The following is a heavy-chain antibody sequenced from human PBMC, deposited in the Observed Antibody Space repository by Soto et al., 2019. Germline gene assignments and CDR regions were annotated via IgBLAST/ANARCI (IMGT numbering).Heavy chain of an antibody. J-gene: IGHJ4*02. CDR2: IYQSGST. CDR3: ARSYSGGDAYFDY. CDR1: GGSISSGGYA. V-gene: IGHV4-30-2*01. D-gene: IGHD2-21*02. Sequence: LSLTCAVSGGSISSGGYAWAWIRQPPGKGLEWVGYIYQSGSTYYNPSLKSRVTIAADRSKNQFSLNLASVTAADTAVYYCARSYSGGDAYFDYWGQGTVVTVSS.